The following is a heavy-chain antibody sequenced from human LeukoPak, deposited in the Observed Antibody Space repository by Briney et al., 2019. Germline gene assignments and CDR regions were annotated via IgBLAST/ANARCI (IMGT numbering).Heavy chain of an antibody. V-gene: IGHV3-21*01. CDR1: GFTFSSLW. Sequence: GGSLRLSCAASGFTFSSLWMSWVRQAPGKGLEWVSSISSSSSYIYYADSVKGRFTISRDNAKNSLYLQMNSLRAEDTAVYHCARDRGDGYNRDYWGQGTLVTVSS. J-gene: IGHJ4*02. D-gene: IGHD5-24*01. CDR2: ISSSSSYI. CDR3: ARDRGDGYNRDY.